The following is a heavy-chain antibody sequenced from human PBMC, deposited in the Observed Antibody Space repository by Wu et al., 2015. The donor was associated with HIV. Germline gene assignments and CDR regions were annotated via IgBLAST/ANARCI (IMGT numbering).Heavy chain of an antibody. D-gene: IGHD6-19*01. Sequence: QVQLVQSGAEVRKPGASVKVSCKASGYSFTTYYLNWVRQAPGQGLEWMGIINPSAGSTTYAQKFQGRVTMTRDTSTTTVYMELISLRSEDTAVYYCARGIAVAGAFGMDVWGQGTTVTVSS. CDR1: GYSFTTYY. V-gene: IGHV1-46*01. J-gene: IGHJ6*02. CDR3: ARGIAVAGAFGMDV. CDR2: INPSAGST.